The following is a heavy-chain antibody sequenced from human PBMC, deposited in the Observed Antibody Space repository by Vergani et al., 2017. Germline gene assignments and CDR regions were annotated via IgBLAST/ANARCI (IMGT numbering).Heavy chain of an antibody. J-gene: IGHJ6*02. CDR2: ISSSSSYI. CDR3: ASLADYYYGMDV. CDR1: GGSFSGYY. Sequence: VQLQQWGAGLLKPSETLSLTCAVYGGSFSGYYWSWVRQAPGKGLEWVSSISSSSSYIYYADSVKGRFTISRDNAKNSLYLQMNSLRAEDTAVYYCASLADYYYGMDVWGQGTTVTVSS. V-gene: IGHV3-21*01.